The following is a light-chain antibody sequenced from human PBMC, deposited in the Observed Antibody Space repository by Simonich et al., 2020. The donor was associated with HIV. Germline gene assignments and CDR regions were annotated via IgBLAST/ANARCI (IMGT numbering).Light chain of an antibody. Sequence: QSALTQPASVSGSPGPSITISCTGTSSDVGSYNLVSWYQQHPGKAPKLMIYEGRKRPSGVSNRFSGSKSGNTASLTISGLQADDEADYYCCSYAGSSTFVVFGGGTKLTVL. CDR2: EGR. J-gene: IGLJ2*01. V-gene: IGLV2-23*03. CDR1: SSDVGSYNL. CDR3: CSYAGSSTFVV.